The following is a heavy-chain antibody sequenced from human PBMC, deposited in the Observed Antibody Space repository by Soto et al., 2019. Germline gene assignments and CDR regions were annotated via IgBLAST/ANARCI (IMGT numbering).Heavy chain of an antibody. CDR3: ARDFLITFGGVIVIPLGY. Sequence: ASVKVSCKASGYTFTNFGISWVRQAPGQGLEWMGWISAYNGNTNYAQKLQGRVTMTTDTSTSTAYMELRSLRSDDTAVYYCARDFLITFGGVIVIPLGYWGQGTLVTVSS. D-gene: IGHD3-16*02. CDR1: GYTFTNFG. CDR2: ISAYNGNT. J-gene: IGHJ4*02. V-gene: IGHV1-18*01.